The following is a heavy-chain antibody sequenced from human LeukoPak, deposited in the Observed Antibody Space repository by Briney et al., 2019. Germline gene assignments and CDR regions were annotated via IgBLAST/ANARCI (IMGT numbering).Heavy chain of an antibody. V-gene: IGHV4-61*02. Sequence: SETLSLTCTVSGGSISSGSYYWSWIRQPAGKGLEWIGRIYTSGSTNYNPSLKSRVTISVDTSKNQFSLKLSSVTAADTAVYYCARGHYASGNEYWGQGTLVTVSS. CDR3: ARGHYASGNEY. J-gene: IGHJ4*02. CDR1: GGSISSGSYY. CDR2: IYTSGST. D-gene: IGHD3-10*01.